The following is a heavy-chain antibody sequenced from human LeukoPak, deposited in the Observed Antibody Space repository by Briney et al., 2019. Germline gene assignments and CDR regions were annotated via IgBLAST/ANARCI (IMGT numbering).Heavy chain of an antibody. CDR2: ISYDGSNK. J-gene: IGHJ4*02. CDR1: GCTFSSYG. Sequence: GRSLRPCCAASGCTFSSYGMHWVREASGKGLEWVAVISYDGSNKYYADSVKGRFTISRDNSKNTLYLQMNSLRAEDTAVYYCAKDLYYWGQGTLVTVSS. V-gene: IGHV3-30*18. CDR3: AKDLYY.